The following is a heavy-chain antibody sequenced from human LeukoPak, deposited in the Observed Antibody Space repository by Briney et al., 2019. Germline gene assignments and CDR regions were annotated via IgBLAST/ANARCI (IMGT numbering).Heavy chain of an antibody. CDR3: ARDRRYDFWSGHDLNWFDP. Sequence: PSKTLSLTCTVSGGSISSYYWSWIRQPAGKGLEWIGRIYTSGSTNYNPSLKSRVTMSVDTSKNQFSLKLSSVTAADTAVYYCARDRRYDFWSGHDLNWFDPWGQGTLVTVSS. V-gene: IGHV4-4*07. J-gene: IGHJ5*02. D-gene: IGHD3-3*01. CDR2: IYTSGST. CDR1: GGSISSYY.